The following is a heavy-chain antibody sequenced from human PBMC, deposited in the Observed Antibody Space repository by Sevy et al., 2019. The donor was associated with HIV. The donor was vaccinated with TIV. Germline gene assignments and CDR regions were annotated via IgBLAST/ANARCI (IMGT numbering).Heavy chain of an antibody. V-gene: IGHV6-1*01. D-gene: IGHD5-12*01. CDR3: ARDGGDIVATIYYFDY. Sequence: SETLSLTCAISGDSVSSNSAAWNWIRQSPSRGLEWLGRTYYRSKWYNDYAVSVKSRITINPDTFKNQFSLQLNSVTPDDTAVYYCARDGGDIVATIYYFDYWGQGTLVTVSS. J-gene: IGHJ4*02. CDR2: TYYRSKWYN. CDR1: GDSVSSNSAA.